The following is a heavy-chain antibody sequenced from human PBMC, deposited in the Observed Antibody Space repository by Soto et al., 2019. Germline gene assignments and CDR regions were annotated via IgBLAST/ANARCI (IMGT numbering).Heavy chain of an antibody. D-gene: IGHD1-1*01. CDR1: GFTFSSYG. J-gene: IGHJ6*02. Sequence: QVQLVESGGGVVQPGRSLRLSCAASGFTFSSYGMHWVRQAPGKGLEWVAVIWYDGSNKYYADSVKGRFTISRDNSKNTLYLQMNSLRAEDTAVYYYARAGGKGYYYYGMDVWGQGTTVTVSS. CDR3: ARAGGKGYYYYGMDV. CDR2: IWYDGSNK. V-gene: IGHV3-33*01.